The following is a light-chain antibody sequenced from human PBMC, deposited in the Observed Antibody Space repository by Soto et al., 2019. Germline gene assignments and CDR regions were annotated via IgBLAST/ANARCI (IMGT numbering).Light chain of an antibody. CDR1: QGISSD. J-gene: IGKJ1*01. CDR2: AAS. CDR3: QKYNSAPWT. V-gene: IGKV1-27*01. Sequence: DIQMTQSPSSLSASVGDRVTITCRASQGISSDLAWYQQKPGKVPKLLIYAASTLQSGVPSRFSGSGSGTDFTLTISSLQPEDVATYYCQKYNSAPWTFGQGTKVDIK.